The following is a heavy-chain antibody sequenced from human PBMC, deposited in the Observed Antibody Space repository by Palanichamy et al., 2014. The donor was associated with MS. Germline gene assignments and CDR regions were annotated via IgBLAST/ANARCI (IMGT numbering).Heavy chain of an antibody. D-gene: IGHD6-6*01. Sequence: QVQLQESGPGLVKPSETLSLTCAVSGYSISSGDFWDWIRQPPGKGLEWIGSISHSLNLYYNPSLRGRVSISMDASQNHFSLNLMSATAADTAAYYCARRPLSWFDPWGQGTLVTVSS. CDR2: ISHSLNL. V-gene: IGHV4-38-2*01. J-gene: IGHJ5*02. CDR3: ARRPLSWFDP. CDR1: GYSISSGDF.